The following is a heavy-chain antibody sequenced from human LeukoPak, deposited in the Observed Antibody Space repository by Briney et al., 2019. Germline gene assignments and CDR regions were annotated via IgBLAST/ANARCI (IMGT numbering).Heavy chain of an antibody. D-gene: IGHD2-15*01. V-gene: IGHV1-46*01. Sequence: GASVKVSCKASGYTFTSYYMHWVRQAPGQGLEWMGIINPSGGSTSYAQKFQGRVTMTRDTSTSTVYMELSSLRSEDTAVYYCARSLPIVVVAAAHAFDIWGLGTMVTVSS. CDR2: INPSGGST. CDR1: GYTFTSYY. CDR3: ARSLPIVVVAAAHAFDI. J-gene: IGHJ3*02.